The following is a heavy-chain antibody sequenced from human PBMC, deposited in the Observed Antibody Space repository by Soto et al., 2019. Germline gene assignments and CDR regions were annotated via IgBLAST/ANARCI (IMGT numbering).Heavy chain of an antibody. D-gene: IGHD3-3*01. J-gene: IGHJ5*02. CDR2: FFIGGNT. CDR3: ARRFVEWSRPVWFDP. Sequence: SETLSLTCTVSGGSISSTTYYWGWMRQPPGKGLEWIASFFIGGNTYYNPSLKSRVTMSVDTSKNQFSLKLSSVTAVDKAVYYCARRFVEWSRPVWFDPWGQGTVVTVSS. V-gene: IGHV4-39*01. CDR1: GGSISSTTYY.